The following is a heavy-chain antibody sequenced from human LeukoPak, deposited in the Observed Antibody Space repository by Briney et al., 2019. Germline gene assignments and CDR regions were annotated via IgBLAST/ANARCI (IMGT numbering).Heavy chain of an antibody. V-gene: IGHV1-2*02. Sequence: GASVKVSCKASGYTFTGYYMHWVRQAPGQGLEWMGWINPNRGGTNYAQKFQGRVTMTSDTSISTGYMELSRLRSDDTAVYYCARGWSGYSYGFGYWGQGTLVTVSS. D-gene: IGHD5-18*01. CDR3: ARGWSGYSYGFGY. J-gene: IGHJ4*02. CDR2: INPNRGGT. CDR1: GYTFTGYY.